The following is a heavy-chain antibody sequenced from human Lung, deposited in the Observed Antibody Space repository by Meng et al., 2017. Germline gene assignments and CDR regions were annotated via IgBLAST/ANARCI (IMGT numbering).Heavy chain of an antibody. CDR3: ARDEDISAAGKLFGDY. CDR2: IDPKSGDT. CDR1: GYNFPDYY. D-gene: IGHD6-13*01. J-gene: IGHJ4*02. V-gene: IGHV1-2*06. Sequence: VRRVPLGAKVKKPGASVKVSCKPSGYNFPDYYIHWVRLAPGQGLEWMGHIDPKSGDTRYAQKFQGRVTMTGDTSIGTAYMELTGLRSDDTALYYCARDEDISAAGKLFGDYWGQGTLVTVSS.